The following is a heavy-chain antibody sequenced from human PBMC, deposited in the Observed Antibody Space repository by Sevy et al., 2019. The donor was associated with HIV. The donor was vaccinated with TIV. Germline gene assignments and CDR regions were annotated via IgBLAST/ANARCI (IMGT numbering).Heavy chain of an antibody. Sequence: GGSLRLSCAVSGFSFDSYGMTWVRQAPGKGLEWVSGISGSGTRTYYADSVKGRFTISRDNAKNSLYLQMNSLRAEDTAVYYCARDKSYYYYGMDVWGQGTTVTVSS. V-gene: IGHV3-21*04. CDR2: ISGSGTRT. CDR1: GFSFDSYG. J-gene: IGHJ6*02. CDR3: ARDKSYYYYGMDV.